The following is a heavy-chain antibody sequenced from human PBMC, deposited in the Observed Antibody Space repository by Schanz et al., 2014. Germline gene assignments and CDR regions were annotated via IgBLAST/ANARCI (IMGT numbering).Heavy chain of an antibody. CDR3: ARGIITMVRGGDVGAFDT. CDR1: GFTFRSYG. J-gene: IGHJ3*02. Sequence: QAQLVESGGGLVKPGRSLRLSCAASGFTFRSYGMHWVRQAPGKGLEWVALISYDGSSKNHADSVQGRFTISRDNSKNALYLQMDSLRAEDTAVYYCARGIITMVRGGDVGAFDTWGQGTMVTVSS. D-gene: IGHD3-10*01. CDR2: ISYDGSSK. V-gene: IGHV3-33*01.